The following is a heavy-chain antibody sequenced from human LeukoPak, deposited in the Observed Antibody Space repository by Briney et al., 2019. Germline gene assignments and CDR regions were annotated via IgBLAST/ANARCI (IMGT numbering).Heavy chain of an antibody. J-gene: IGHJ4*02. CDR1: GFIFSDYN. CDR3: AKWKYSNSGIDDY. D-gene: IGHD6-6*01. V-gene: IGHV3-48*01. CDR2: INGNSITR. Sequence: GGSLRLSCAASGFIFSDYNMNWVRQAPGKGLEWVSHINGNSITRYYADSVKGRFTISRDNVKNSLYLQMNSLRAEDTAVYYCAKWKYSNSGIDDYWGQGTLVTVSS.